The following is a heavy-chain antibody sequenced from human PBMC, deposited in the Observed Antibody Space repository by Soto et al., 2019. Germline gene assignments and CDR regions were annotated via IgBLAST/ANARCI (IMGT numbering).Heavy chain of an antibody. CDR2: INHSGST. CDR1: GGSFSGYY. J-gene: IGHJ3*02. CDR3: ASFRTRGAFDS. Sequence: SETLSLTCAVYGGSFSGYYWSWIRQPPGKGLEWIGEINHSGSTNYNPSLKSRVTISVDTSKNQFSLKLSSVTAADTAVYYCASFRTRGAFDSGGQGIMVTV. V-gene: IGHV4-34*01.